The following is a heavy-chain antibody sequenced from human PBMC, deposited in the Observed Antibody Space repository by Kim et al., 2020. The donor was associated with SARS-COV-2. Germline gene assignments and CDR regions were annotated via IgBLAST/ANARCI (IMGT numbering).Heavy chain of an antibody. J-gene: IGHJ4*02. Sequence: KRYSQKFQARVSITRDTSATTAYLELSGLRSEDTAVYYCAREAVAGSFDYWGQGTLVTVSS. V-gene: IGHV1-3*01. CDR3: AREAVAGSFDY. CDR2: K. D-gene: IGHD6-19*01.